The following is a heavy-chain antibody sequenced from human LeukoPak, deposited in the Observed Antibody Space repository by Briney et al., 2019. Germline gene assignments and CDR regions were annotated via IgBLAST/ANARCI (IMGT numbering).Heavy chain of an antibody. CDR3: AKDITPLVGPTFDY. CDR1: GFTFSSYW. V-gene: IGHV3-9*01. Sequence: GGSLRLSCAASGFTFSSYWMSWVRQAPGKGLEWVSGISWNSGSIGYADSVKGRFTISRDNAKNSLYLQMNSLRAEDTALYYCAKDITPLVGPTFDYWGQGTLVTVSS. D-gene: IGHD1-26*01. J-gene: IGHJ4*02. CDR2: ISWNSGSI.